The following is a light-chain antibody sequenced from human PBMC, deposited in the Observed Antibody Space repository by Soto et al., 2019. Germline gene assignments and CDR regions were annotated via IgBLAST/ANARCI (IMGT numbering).Light chain of an antibody. Sequence: IVLTQSPGTLSLSPGERATLSCRASQSVDSNYLAWYQQKPGQAPRLLIYGASRRATGIPDRFSGGGSGPDFTLTISRLEPEDYAVYYCQQYSSGMFGQGTRVEI. CDR3: QQYSSGM. J-gene: IGKJ1*01. CDR1: QSVDSNY. CDR2: GAS. V-gene: IGKV3-20*01.